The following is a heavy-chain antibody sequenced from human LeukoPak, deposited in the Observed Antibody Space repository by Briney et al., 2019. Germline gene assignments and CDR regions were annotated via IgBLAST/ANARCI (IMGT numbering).Heavy chain of an antibody. Sequence: GGSLRLSCAASGFTFSSYAMSWVRQAPGKGLEWVSAISGSGGSTYYADSVKGRFTISRDNSKNTLYLQMNSLRAEDTAVYYCAKLPPPYCSSTSCPDYWGQGTLVTVPS. CDR3: AKLPPPYCSSTSCPDY. V-gene: IGHV3-23*01. CDR2: ISGSGGST. CDR1: GFTFSSYA. J-gene: IGHJ4*02. D-gene: IGHD2-2*01.